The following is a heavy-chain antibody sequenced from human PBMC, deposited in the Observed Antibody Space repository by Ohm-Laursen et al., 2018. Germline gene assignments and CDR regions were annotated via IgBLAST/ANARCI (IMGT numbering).Heavy chain of an antibody. J-gene: IGHJ4*02. CDR2: INSDGSST. CDR1: GFTFSSYW. D-gene: IGHD6-19*01. Sequence: SLRLSCAASGFTFSSYWMHWVRQAPGKGLVWVSRINSDGSSTSYADSVKGRFTISRDNAKNTLYLQMNSLRAEDTAVYYCAKDLYSSGWYWDYWGQGTLVTVSS. CDR3: AKDLYSSGWYWDY. V-gene: IGHV3-74*01.